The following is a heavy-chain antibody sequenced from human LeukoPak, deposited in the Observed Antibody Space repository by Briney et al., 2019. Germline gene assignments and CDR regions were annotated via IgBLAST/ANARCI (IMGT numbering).Heavy chain of an antibody. Sequence: GSLRLSCAASGFTFSSYWMSWVRQAPGKGLEWVANIKQDGSEKYYVDSVEGRFTISRDNAKNSLYLQMNSLRAEDTAVYYCARVSPNTVTTLQYFDYWGQGTLVTVSS. V-gene: IGHV3-7*01. CDR2: IKQDGSEK. D-gene: IGHD4-17*01. CDR3: ARVSPNTVTTLQYFDY. J-gene: IGHJ4*02. CDR1: GFTFSSYW.